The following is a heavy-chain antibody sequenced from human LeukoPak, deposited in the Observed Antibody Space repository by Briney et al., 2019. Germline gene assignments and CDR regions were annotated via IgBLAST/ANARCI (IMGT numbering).Heavy chain of an antibody. CDR3: ARVSPRGSGSYFY. Sequence: PSETLSLTCAVYGGSFSGYYWSWIRQPPGKGLEWIGEINHSGSTNYNPSLKSRVTISVDTSKNQFSLKLSSVTAADTAVYYCARVSPRGSGSYFYWGQGTLVTVSS. V-gene: IGHV4-34*01. J-gene: IGHJ4*02. CDR1: GGSFSGYY. D-gene: IGHD3-10*01. CDR2: INHSGST.